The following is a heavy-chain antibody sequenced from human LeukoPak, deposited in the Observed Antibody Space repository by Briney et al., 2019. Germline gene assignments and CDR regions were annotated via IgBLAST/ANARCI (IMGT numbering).Heavy chain of an antibody. CDR3: ATESVSIRPNYYDSSGYHH. CDR2: VDPEDGET. J-gene: IGHJ5*02. D-gene: IGHD3-22*01. V-gene: IGHV1-69-2*01. CDR1: GYTFTDYY. Sequence: ASVKVSCKVSGYTFTDYYMHWVQQAPGKGLEWMGLVDPEDGETIYAEKFQGRVTITADTSTDTAYMELSSLRSEDTAVYYCATESVSIRPNYYDSSGYHHWGQGTLVTVSS.